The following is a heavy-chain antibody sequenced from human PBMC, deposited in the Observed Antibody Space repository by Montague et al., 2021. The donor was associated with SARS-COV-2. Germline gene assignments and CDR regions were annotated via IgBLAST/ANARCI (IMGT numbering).Heavy chain of an antibody. J-gene: IGHJ4*02. V-gene: IGHV4-59*01. CDR3: ARAPVAHITIFGVVTSFDY. Sequence: SETLSLTCTVSGGSISSYYWSWIRQPPGKGLEWIVYIYYSGSTNXNPSLKSRVTISVDTSKNQFSLKLSSVTAADTAVYYCARAPVAHITIFGVVTSFDYWGQGTLVTVSS. D-gene: IGHD3-3*01. CDR2: IYYSGST. CDR1: GGSISSYY.